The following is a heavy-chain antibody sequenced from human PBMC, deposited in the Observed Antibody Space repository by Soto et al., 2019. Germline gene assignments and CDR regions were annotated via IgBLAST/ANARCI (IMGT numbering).Heavy chain of an antibody. V-gene: IGHV3-74*03. CDR2: IIGDGLYT. CDR1: GFTFSNYW. D-gene: IGHD3-10*01. Sequence: EVQLVESGGGLVQPGGSLILSCAASGFTFSNYWMVWVRQAPRKGLVWVSRIIGDGLYTTYADSVKGRFTISRDNAKNTVYLHIKSLRVEDTAVYYCARGILGSATANDHWGQGTLVTVSS. J-gene: IGHJ4*02. CDR3: ARGILGSATANDH.